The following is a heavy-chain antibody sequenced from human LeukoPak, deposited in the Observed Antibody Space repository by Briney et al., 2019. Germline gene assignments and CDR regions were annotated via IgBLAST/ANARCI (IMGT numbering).Heavy chain of an antibody. Sequence: SSGTLSLTCTVSGGSITSHYWSWIRQAPGKGLEWVGHMHSNGRTNYKSSLQSRVTISLDTSRNQFSLKMTSVTAADTAVYFCAGETIMIFGVGLGYFDLWGRGTLVTVSS. CDR3: AGETIMIFGVGLGYFDL. CDR1: GGSITSHY. V-gene: IGHV4-59*11. CDR2: MHSNGRT. J-gene: IGHJ2*01. D-gene: IGHD3-3*01.